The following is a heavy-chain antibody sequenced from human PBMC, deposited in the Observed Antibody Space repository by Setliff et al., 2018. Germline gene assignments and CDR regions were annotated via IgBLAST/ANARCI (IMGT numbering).Heavy chain of an antibody. CDR1: GFTFTFYG. Sequence: ASVKVSCKASGFTFTFYGINWVRQAPGQGLEWMGWISAFNGYTELSQKFKGRITVTADTSTSTAYMELRSLRSGDTAVYYCLRDRPYSNSPEDAFDIWGQGTTVTVSS. CDR3: LRDRPYSNSPEDAFDI. D-gene: IGHD6-6*01. J-gene: IGHJ3*02. V-gene: IGHV1-18*01. CDR2: ISAFNGYT.